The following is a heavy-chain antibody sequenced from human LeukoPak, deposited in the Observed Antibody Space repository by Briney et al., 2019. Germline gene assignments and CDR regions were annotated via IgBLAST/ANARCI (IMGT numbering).Heavy chain of an antibody. CDR3: ARHITVFGVAIIDI. V-gene: IGHV1-2*02. D-gene: IGHD3-3*01. CDR2: IHPNSGGT. CDR1: GYTFTDYY. Sequence: ASVKVSCKASGYTFTDYYMHWLRQAPGQGLEWMGWIHPNSGGTNYAQKFQGRVTMTRDTSISTAYMDLSSLRSDDTAVYYCARHITVFGVAIIDIWGQGTLVTVSS. J-gene: IGHJ4*02.